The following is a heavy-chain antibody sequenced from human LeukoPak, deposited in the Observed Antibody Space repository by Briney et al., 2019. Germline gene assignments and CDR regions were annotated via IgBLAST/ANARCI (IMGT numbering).Heavy chain of an antibody. V-gene: IGHV1-2*02. CDR2: INPNSGGT. CDR3: ARDHCTSSGCYEYYYYGMDV. Sequence: GASVKVSCKASGYTXTDNYIQWVRQAPGQGLEWMGWINPNSGGTNSAQKFQGRVTMTRDTSVSTVYMELSRLRSDDTAVYYCARDHCTSSGCYEYYYYGMDVWGQGTTVTVSS. J-gene: IGHJ6*02. CDR1: GYTXTDNY. D-gene: IGHD2-2*01.